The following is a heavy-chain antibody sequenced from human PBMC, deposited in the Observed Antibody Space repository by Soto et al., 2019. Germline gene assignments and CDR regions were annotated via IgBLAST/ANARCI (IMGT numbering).Heavy chain of an antibody. V-gene: IGHV3-30-3*01. CDR1: GFTCSSYA. CDR2: ISYDGSNK. J-gene: IGHJ6*02. CDR3: ARDLRGDYYYYGMAV. Sequence: GLPLRLPCAASGFTCSSYAMHWIRQAPGKGLEWVAVISYDGSNKYYADSVKGRFTISRDNSKNTLYLQMNSLRAEDTAVYYCARDLRGDYYYYGMAVWGQGTTVTVSS.